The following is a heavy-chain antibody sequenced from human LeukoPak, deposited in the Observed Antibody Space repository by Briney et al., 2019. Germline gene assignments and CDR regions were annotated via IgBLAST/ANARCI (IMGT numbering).Heavy chain of an antibody. J-gene: IGHJ4*02. Sequence: SETLSLTCTVSGGSISAYYWSWLRQPPGKGLEWIGYVYYSGSTNYNPSLKSRVTISIDTSKNQFSLKLSSVTAADTAVYYCARHHSSGWHLFDYWGQGTLATVSS. CDR1: GGSISAYY. CDR3: ARHHSSGWHLFDY. D-gene: IGHD6-19*01. CDR2: VYYSGST. V-gene: IGHV4-59*08.